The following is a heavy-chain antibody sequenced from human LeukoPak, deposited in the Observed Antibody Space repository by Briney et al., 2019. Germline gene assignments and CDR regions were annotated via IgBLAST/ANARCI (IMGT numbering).Heavy chain of an antibody. V-gene: IGHV4-4*07. CDR2: IYTSGST. J-gene: IGHJ3*02. D-gene: IGHD3-22*01. CDR1: GGSISSYY. Sequence: PSETLSLTCTVSGGSISSYYWSWIRQPAGKGLEWIGRIYTSGSTNYNPSLKSRVTISVDTSKNKFSLKLSSVTAADTAVYYCARDGGYYDSSGYYYARLAAFDIWGQGTMVTVSS. CDR3: ARDGGYYDSSGYYYARLAAFDI.